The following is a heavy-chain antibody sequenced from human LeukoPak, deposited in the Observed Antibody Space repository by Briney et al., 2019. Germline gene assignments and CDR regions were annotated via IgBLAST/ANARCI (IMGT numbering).Heavy chain of an antibody. J-gene: IGHJ4*02. V-gene: IGHV4-31*03. CDR3: ARAGVSSSMLYYFDY. CDR1: GGSISSGGYY. CDR2: IYYSGST. Sequence: SETLSLTCTVSGGSISSGGYYWGWIRQHPGKGLEWIGYIYYSGSTYYNPSLKSRVTISVNTSKNQFSLKLSSVTAADTAVYYCARAGVSSSMLYYFDYWGQGTLVTVSS. D-gene: IGHD2-2*01.